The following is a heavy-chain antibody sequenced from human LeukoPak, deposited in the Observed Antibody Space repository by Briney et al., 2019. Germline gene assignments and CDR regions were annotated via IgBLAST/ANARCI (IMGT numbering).Heavy chain of an antibody. V-gene: IGHV1-46*03. Sequence: ASVKVSCKASGYTFTSYYMHWVRQAPGQGLECMGIINPSGGSTSYAQKFQGRVTMTRDTSTSTVYMELSSLRSEDTAVYYCARDFGGDIVVVPAATDTFDIWGQGTMVTVSS. CDR3: ARDFGGDIVVVPAATDTFDI. J-gene: IGHJ3*02. CDR2: INPSGGST. D-gene: IGHD2-2*01. CDR1: GYTFTSYY.